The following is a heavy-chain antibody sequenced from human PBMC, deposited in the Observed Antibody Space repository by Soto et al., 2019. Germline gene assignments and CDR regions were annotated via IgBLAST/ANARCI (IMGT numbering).Heavy chain of an antibody. Sequence: TLSLTWSVSGGSIGSYYWSWSRQPPGKGLEWIGYIYHSGSTYYNPSLKSRVTISVDRSKTQFSLKLSSVTAADTAVYYCARSQTTVTSYDYWGQGTLVTVSS. CDR2: IYHSGST. J-gene: IGHJ4*02. D-gene: IGHD4-17*01. CDR3: ARSQTTVTSYDY. CDR1: GGSIGSYY. V-gene: IGHV4-30-2*01.